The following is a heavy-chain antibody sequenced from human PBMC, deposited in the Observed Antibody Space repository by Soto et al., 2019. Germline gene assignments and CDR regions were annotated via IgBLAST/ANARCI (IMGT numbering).Heavy chain of an antibody. J-gene: IGHJ6*02. CDR2: IIPIFGTA. CDR1: GGTFSSYA. V-gene: IGHV1-69*01. D-gene: IGHD3-22*01. CDR3: ARASYYDSSGYYIRGGMDV. Sequence: QVQLVQSGAEVKKPGSSVKVSCKASGGTFSSYAISWVRQAPGQGLEWMGGIIPIFGTANYAQKFQGRVTITADESTSTAYMELSSLRSGDTGVYYCARASYYDSSGYYIRGGMDVWGQGTTVTVSS.